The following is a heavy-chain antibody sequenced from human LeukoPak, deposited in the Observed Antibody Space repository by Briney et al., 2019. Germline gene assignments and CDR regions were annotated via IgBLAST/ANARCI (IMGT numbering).Heavy chain of an antibody. D-gene: IGHD6-19*01. CDR3: ARETLDSSGWYENWFDP. CDR1: GGSISSHY. CDR2: IYYSGST. V-gene: IGHV4-59*11. Sequence: PSETLSLTCTVSGGSISSHYWSWIRQPPGKGLEWIEYIYYSGSTNYNPSLKSRVTISVDTSRNQFSLKLSSVTAADTAVYYCARETLDSSGWYENWFDPWGQGTLVTVSS. J-gene: IGHJ5*02.